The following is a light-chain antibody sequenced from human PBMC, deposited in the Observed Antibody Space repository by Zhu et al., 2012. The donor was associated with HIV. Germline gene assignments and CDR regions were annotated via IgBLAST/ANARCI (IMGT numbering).Light chain of an antibody. J-gene: IGKJ1*01. V-gene: IGKV3-15*01. CDR2: RAS. CDR1: QSVSSN. Sequence: ETVMTQSPATLSVSPGERVTLFCWASQSVSSNLAWYQQKPGQPPRLLISRASTRATAIPARFSGSGSGTEFTLTISRLEPEDFAVYSCQQFGSSPPTFGQGTKVE. CDR3: QQFGSSPPT.